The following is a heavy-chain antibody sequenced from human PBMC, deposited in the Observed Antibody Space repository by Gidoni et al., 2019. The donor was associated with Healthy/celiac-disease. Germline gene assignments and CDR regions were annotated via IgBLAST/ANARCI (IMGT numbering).Heavy chain of an antibody. CDR1: GFTFSSQA. V-gene: IGHV3-23*04. Sequence: EVQLVESGGGLVQPGGSLRLSCAASGFTFSSQAMSWVRQAPGKGLEWVSGISGSGGSTYYADAVKGRFTISRDNSKNTLYLQMNSLRAEDTAVYYCAKISGSRTLRESYYFDYWGQGTLVTVSS. D-gene: IGHD1-26*01. CDR2: ISGSGGST. CDR3: AKISGSRTLRESYYFDY. J-gene: IGHJ4*02.